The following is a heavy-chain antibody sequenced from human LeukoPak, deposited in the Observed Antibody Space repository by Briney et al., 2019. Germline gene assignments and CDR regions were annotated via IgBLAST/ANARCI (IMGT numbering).Heavy chain of an antibody. D-gene: IGHD6-13*01. CDR1: GFTFSSYA. J-gene: IGHJ5*02. V-gene: IGHV3-30*02. CDR3: ARLSTAAAAGYNWFDP. CDR2: IRYDGGDK. Sequence: GGSLRLSCAASGFTFSSYAMHWVRQAPGKGPEWVAFIRYDGGDKYYGDSVKGRFTISRDNSKNTPYLHMNSLRPEDTAVYYCARLSTAAAAGYNWFDPWGQGTLVTVSS.